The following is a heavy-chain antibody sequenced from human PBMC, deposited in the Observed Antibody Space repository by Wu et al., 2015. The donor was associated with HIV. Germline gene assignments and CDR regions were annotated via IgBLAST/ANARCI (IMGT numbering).Heavy chain of an antibody. Sequence: QVQLVQSGAEVKKPGSSVKVSCKASGGTFSSYAISWVRQATGQGLEWMGWMNPNSGNTGYAQKFQGRVTITRNTSISTAYMELSSLRSEDTAVYYCARGLGYYYYYYMDVWGKGTTVTVSS. V-gene: IGHV1-8*03. D-gene: IGHD7-27*01. CDR3: ARGLGYYYYYYMDV. J-gene: IGHJ6*03. CDR2: MNPNSGNT. CDR1: GGTFSSYA.